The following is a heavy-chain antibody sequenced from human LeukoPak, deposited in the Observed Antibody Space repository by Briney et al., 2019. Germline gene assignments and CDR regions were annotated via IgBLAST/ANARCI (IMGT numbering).Heavy chain of an antibody. J-gene: IGHJ4*02. CDR2: ISSSSSYI. Sequence: AGGSLRLSCAASGFTFSSYSMNWVRRAPGKGLEWVSSISSSSSYIYYADSVKGRFTISRDNAKNSLYLQMNSLRAEDTAVYYCARDKASVWRPFDYWGQGTLVTVSP. V-gene: IGHV3-21*01. D-gene: IGHD3-16*01. CDR1: GFTFSSYS. CDR3: ARDKASVWRPFDY.